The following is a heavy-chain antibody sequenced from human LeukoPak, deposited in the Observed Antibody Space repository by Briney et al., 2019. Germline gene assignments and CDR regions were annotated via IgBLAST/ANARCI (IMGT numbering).Heavy chain of an antibody. J-gene: IGHJ3*01. CDR1: GFTFSNYA. CDR2: ISTSDTVT. CDR3: AKGSL. V-gene: IGHV3-23*01. Sequence: PGGSLRLSCAASGFTFSNYAMAWVRQAPGKGLEWVSGISTSDTVTYYADSVKGRFTISRDNSKNTLYLQMHSLRAEDTAVYFCAKGSLWGQGTMITVSS.